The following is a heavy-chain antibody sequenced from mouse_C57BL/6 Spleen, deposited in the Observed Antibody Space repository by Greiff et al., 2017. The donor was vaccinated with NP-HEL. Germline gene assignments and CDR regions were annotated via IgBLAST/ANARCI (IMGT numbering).Heavy chain of an antibody. CDR2: IDPSDSYT. V-gene: IGHV1-69*01. Sequence: QVQLQQSGAELVMPGASVKLSCKASGYTFTSYWMHWVKQRPGQGLEWIGEIDPSDSYTNYNQKFKGKSTLTVDKSSSTAYMQLSSLTSEDSAVYYCARGGYGNWYFDVWGTGTTVTVSS. CDR1: GYTFTSYW. J-gene: IGHJ1*03. CDR3: ARGGYGNWYFDV. D-gene: IGHD1-1*01.